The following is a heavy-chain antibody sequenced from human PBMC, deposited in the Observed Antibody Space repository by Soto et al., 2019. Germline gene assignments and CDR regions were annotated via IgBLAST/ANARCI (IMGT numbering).Heavy chain of an antibody. CDR2: IIPIFGTA. CDR3: ARRIAAAGTFYYYGMDV. J-gene: IGHJ6*02. Sequence: QVQLVQSGAEVKKPGSSVKVSCKASGGTFSSYAISWVRQAPGQGLEWMGGIIPIFGTANYAQKFQGRVTITADKSTSTDYMELSSLRSEDTAVYYCARRIAAAGTFYYYGMDVWGQGTTVTVSS. D-gene: IGHD6-13*01. V-gene: IGHV1-69*06. CDR1: GGTFSSYA.